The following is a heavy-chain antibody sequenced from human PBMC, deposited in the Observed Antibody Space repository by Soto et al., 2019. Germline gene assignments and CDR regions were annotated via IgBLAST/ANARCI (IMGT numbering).Heavy chain of an antibody. V-gene: IGHV1-3*01. CDR2: INAGNGNT. CDR3: ARDPISFPSGQRSHFDP. J-gene: IGHJ5*02. CDR1: GYTFTSYA. Sequence: GASVKVSCKASGYTFTSYAMHWVRQAPGQRLEWMGWINAGNGNTKYSQKFQGRVTITRDTSASTAYMELSSLRSEDTAVYYCARDPISFPSGQRSHFDPWGQGTLVTVSS.